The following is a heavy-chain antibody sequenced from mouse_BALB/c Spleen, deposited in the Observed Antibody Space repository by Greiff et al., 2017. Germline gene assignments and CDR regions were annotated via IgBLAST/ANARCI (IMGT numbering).Heavy chain of an antibody. CDR2: IDPSNSET. D-gene: IGHD1-1*01. CDR1: GYTFTSYW. J-gene: IGHJ1*01. V-gene: IGHV1S127*01. CDR3: ASYYGSSLWYFDV. Sequence: VQLQQPGSELVRPGASVKMSCKASGYTFTSYWMHWVKQRPGQGLEWIGMIDPSNSETRLNQKFKDKATLNVDKSSNTAYMQLSSLTSEDSAVYYCASYYGSSLWYFDVWGAGTTVTVSS.